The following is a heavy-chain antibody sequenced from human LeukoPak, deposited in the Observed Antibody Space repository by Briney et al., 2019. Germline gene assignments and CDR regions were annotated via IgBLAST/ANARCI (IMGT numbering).Heavy chain of an antibody. CDR1: GFTFSSYG. D-gene: IGHD3-10*01. CDR2: ISGSGGST. CDR3: AKAYMVRGVLKPAWFDP. V-gene: IGHV3-23*01. J-gene: IGHJ5*02. Sequence: GGSLRLSCAASGFTFSSYGMSWVRQAPGKGLEWVSAISGSGGSTYYADSVKGRFTISRDNSKNTLYLQMNSLRAEDTAVYYCAKAYMVRGVLKPAWFDPWGQGTLVTVSS.